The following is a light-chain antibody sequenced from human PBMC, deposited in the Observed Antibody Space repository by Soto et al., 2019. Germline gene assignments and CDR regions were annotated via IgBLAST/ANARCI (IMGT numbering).Light chain of an antibody. CDR3: KQRSDWPWT. V-gene: IGKV3-11*01. Sequence: EIVLTQSPAIMSLSPGERATLSCRASQSVATYSVWYQTKPGQAPRLLIYDASNRATGITARFSASGSGTDFTLTISSLEPEDFAVYYCKQRSDWPWTFGPGTRVGVK. CDR1: QSVATY. J-gene: IGKJ1*01. CDR2: DAS.